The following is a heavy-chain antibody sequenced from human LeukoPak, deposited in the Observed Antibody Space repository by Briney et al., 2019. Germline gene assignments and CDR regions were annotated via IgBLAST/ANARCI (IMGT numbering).Heavy chain of an antibody. Sequence: GGSLRLSCAASGFTFVSYAMTWVRQAPGKGLEWVSAINGGGDTTYYADSVKGRFTASRDKSTNTLFLQMSSLRAEDSAMYYCAKALDTYGYMRFDYWGQGTLVTVSS. CDR2: INGGGDTT. D-gene: IGHD5-18*01. V-gene: IGHV3-23*01. CDR3: AKALDTYGYMRFDY. CDR1: GFTFVSYA. J-gene: IGHJ4*02.